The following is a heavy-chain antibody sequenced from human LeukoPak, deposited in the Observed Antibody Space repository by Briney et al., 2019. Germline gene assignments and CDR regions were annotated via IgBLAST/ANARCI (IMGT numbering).Heavy chain of an antibody. CDR3: AKDCLDSSGSVDY. V-gene: IGHV3-23*01. Sequence: GGSLRLSCAASGFTFRCYAMNWVRQAPGKGLEWVSVVSGSGGSTYYADSVKGRFTISRDNSKNTLYLQMNSLRAENTAVYYCAKDCLDSSGSVDYWGQGTLVTVSS. CDR1: GFTFRCYA. D-gene: IGHD6-19*01. J-gene: IGHJ4*02. CDR2: VSGSGGST.